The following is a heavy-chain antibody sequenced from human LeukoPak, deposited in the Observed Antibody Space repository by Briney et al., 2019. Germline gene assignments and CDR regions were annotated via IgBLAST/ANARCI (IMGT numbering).Heavy chain of an antibody. J-gene: IGHJ4*02. D-gene: IGHD3-22*01. CDR1: GFTFSSYA. CDR3: ASLYYYDSSGYESPFDY. V-gene: IGHV3-23*05. Sequence: GGSLRLSCAASGFTFSSYAMSWVRQAPGKGLEWVSVIYSSGSTYYADSVKGRFTISRDNSKNTLYLQMNSLRAEDTAVYYCASLYYYDSSGYESPFDYWGQGTLVTVSS. CDR2: IYSSGST.